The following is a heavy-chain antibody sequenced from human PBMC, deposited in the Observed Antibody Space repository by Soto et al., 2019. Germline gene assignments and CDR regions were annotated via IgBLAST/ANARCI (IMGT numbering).Heavy chain of an antibody. CDR2: ISYDGSNK. CDR1: GFTFSSYG. Sequence: PGGSLRLSCAASGFTFSSYGMHWVRQGQGKGLEWVAVISYDGSNKYYADTVKGRFTISRDNSQNTLYLQMNSLRAEATAVYYCAKPSGKIGYYFDYWGQGTLVTVSS. J-gene: IGHJ4*02. CDR3: AKPSGKIGYYFDY. V-gene: IGHV3-30*18. D-gene: IGHD1-26*01.